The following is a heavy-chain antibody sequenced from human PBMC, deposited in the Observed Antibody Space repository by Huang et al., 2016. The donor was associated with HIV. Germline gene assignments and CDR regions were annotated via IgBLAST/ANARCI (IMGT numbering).Heavy chain of an antibody. CDR2: FSCSSGDT. J-gene: IGHJ3*02. CDR3: ARDPKYHRIGYYRQRRGIDI. CDR1: GYTFTSYG. D-gene: IGHD3-22*01. V-gene: IGHV1-18*01. Sequence: QIQLMQSGPELKQPGASVKVSCKASGYTFTSYGIAWVRQAPGQGPEWRGWFSCSSGDTEYAQKFQGRVTLTTDTSTNIAYMELRSLRSDDTAKYYCARDPKYHRIGYYRQRRGIDIWGQGTMVIVSS.